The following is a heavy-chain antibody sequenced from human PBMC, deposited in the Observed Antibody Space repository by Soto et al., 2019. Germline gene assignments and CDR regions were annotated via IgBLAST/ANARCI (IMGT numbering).Heavy chain of an antibody. J-gene: IGHJ3*01. CDR3: TRDRSIGTHGFDV. D-gene: IGHD3-3*02. CDR2: IYPGDSDI. CDR1: GYSFTSYW. Sequence: GESLKISCKGSGYSFTSYWIGWVRQMPGKGLEWMGIIYPGDSDIRYSPSFQGQVTISADKSISTAYLQWSSLKASDNAMYYGTRDRSIGTHGFDVWGQGTMVTVSS. V-gene: IGHV5-51*01.